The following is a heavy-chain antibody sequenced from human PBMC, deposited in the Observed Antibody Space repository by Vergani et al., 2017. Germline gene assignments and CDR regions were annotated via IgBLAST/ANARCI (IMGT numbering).Heavy chain of an antibody. CDR3: ARVDWYSGNY. V-gene: IGHV3-7*01. CDR1: GSTFSSIG. D-gene: IGHD3-9*01. CDR2: IKQDGSEK. J-gene: IGHJ4*02. Sequence: EVQLVESGGGLVQLGGSLRLSCAASGSTFSSIGMSWVHQAPGKGLEWVANIKQDGSEKYYVDSVKGRSTLSRDKAKNSLYLQMNCLRAENKAVYYCARVDWYSGNYWGQGSLVTVSS.